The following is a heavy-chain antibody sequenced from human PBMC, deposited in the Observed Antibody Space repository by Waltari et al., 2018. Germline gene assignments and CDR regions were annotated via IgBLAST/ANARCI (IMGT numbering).Heavy chain of an antibody. CDR2: INNRLDNYAT. D-gene: IGHD3-22*01. V-gene: IGHV3-73*01. CDR1: GFPFSGSA. CDR3: ARRADSSGYFYY. Sequence: EVQLLQSGGGLVQPGGSLKLSCTASGFPFSGSAIHWVRQVSGKGREWLGQINNRLDNYATEYAASVKGRFTISRDDSVNTAFLQMSELKPEDSAVYFCARRADSSGYFYYWGQGALVTVSS. J-gene: IGHJ4*02.